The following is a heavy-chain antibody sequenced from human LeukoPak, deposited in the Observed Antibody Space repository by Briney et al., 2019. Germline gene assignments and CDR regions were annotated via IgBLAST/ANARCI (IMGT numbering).Heavy chain of an antibody. J-gene: IGHJ5*02. Sequence: SETLSLTCTVSGGSISSGTYYWSWIRQPPGKGLEWIGEINHSGSTNYNPSLKSRVTISVDTSKNQFSLKLRSVTAADTAVYYCARHADRFYYGSGDIWWFDPWGQGTLVTVSS. D-gene: IGHD3-10*01. V-gene: IGHV4-39*01. CDR1: GGSISSGTYY. CDR3: ARHADRFYYGSGDIWWFDP. CDR2: INHSGST.